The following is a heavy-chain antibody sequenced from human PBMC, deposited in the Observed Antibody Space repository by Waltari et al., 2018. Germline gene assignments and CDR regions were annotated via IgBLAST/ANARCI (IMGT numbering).Heavy chain of an antibody. CDR3: TGGAVTGTDF. D-gene: IGHD6-13*01. CDR2: IRSKPNNYAT. V-gene: IGHV3-73*01. CDR1: GFTFSGPT. Sequence: EVQVVESGGGLVQPGGSLKLSCATSGFTFSGPTIHWVRQTSGKGLEWIGRIRSKPNNYATRYTASVEGRFTISRDDSENTAYLQMSSLMTEDTAVYYCTGGAVTGTDFWDQGTLVTVSS. J-gene: IGHJ4*02.